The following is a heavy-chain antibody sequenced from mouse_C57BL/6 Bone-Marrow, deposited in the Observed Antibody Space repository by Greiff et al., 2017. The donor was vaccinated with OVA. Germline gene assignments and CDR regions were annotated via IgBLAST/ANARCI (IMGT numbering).Heavy chain of an antibody. V-gene: IGHV1-82*01. J-gene: IGHJ4*01. CDR1: GYAFSSSW. Sequence: QVQLQQSGPELVKPGASVKISCKASGYAFSSSWMNWVKQRPGKGLEWIGRIYPGDGDTNYNGKFKGKATLTADKSSSTAYMQLSSLTSEDSAVYFCARRRAMDDWGQGTSVTVSS. CDR2: IYPGDGDT. CDR3: ARRRAMDD.